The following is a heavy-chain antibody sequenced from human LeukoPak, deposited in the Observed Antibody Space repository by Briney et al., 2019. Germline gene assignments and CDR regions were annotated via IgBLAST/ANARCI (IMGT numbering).Heavy chain of an antibody. D-gene: IGHD3-10*01. CDR1: GFTFSHFA. V-gene: IGHV3-23*01. Sequence: GGSLRLSCAASGFTFSHFAMSWVRQAPGKGLHWVSTISGSGNKTYDADSVKGRFTISRDNSKNTLYLQMTGLRAEDTAVYYCAKLKRVGIAPFDDWRQGILVTVSS. CDR2: ISGSGNKT. J-gene: IGHJ4*02. CDR3: AKLKRVGIAPFDD.